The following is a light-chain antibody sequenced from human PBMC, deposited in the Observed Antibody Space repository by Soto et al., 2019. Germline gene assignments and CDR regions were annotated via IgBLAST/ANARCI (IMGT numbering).Light chain of an antibody. CDR1: SSDIDVYDL. J-gene: IGLJ1*01. CDR3: CSYAGFTTYG. CDR2: GVS. V-gene: IGLV2-23*02. Sequence: QSALTRPASVSGSPGQSITISCTGTSSDIDVYDLVSWYRQYPGKAPKLMIYGVSKRPSGVSDRFSGSKSGNTASLTISGLQTEDEADYYCCSYAGFTTYGFGSGTKLTVL.